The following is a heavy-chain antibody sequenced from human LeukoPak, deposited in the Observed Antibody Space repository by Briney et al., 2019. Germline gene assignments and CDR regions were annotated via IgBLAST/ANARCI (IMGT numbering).Heavy chain of an antibody. V-gene: IGHV4-4*07. Sequence: SETLSLTCTVSGGSISSYYWSWIRQPAGKGLEWIGRIYTSGSTNYNPSLKSRVTMSVDTSKNQFSLKLSSVTAADTAVYYCARDEYYYDSSATRRFDYWGQGTLVTVSS. J-gene: IGHJ4*02. CDR2: IYTSGST. CDR1: GGSISSYY. D-gene: IGHD3-22*01. CDR3: ARDEYYYDSSATRRFDY.